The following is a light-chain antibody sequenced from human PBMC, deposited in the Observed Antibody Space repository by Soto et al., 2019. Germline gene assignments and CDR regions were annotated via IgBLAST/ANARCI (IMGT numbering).Light chain of an antibody. V-gene: IGKV1-5*03. Sequence: DIQMTQSPSTLSASVGDRVTITCRASQSINSWLAWYQQKPGKAPKLLIYKASSLESGVPSRFSGSVSGTEVPLTISSLQPDDFATYYCQQYNSYSRTFGQGTKVEIK. CDR1: QSINSW. CDR3: QQYNSYSRT. J-gene: IGKJ1*01. CDR2: KAS.